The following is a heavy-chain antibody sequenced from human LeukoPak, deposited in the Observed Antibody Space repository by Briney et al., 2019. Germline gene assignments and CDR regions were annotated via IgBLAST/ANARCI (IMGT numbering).Heavy chain of an antibody. CDR1: GYTFTSYD. J-gene: IGHJ4*02. V-gene: IGHV1-8*01. CDR2: MNPNSGNT. CDR3: ARALRQALRQKYYFDY. Sequence: AASVKVSCKASGYTFTSYDINWVRQATGQGLEWMGWMNPNSGNTGYAQKFQGRVTMTRNTSISTAYMELSSLRSEDTAVYYCARALRQALRQKYYFDYWGQGTLVTVSS. D-gene: IGHD5/OR15-5a*01.